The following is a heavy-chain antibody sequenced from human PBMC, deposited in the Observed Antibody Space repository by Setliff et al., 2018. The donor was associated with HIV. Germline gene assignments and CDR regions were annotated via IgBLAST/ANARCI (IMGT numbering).Heavy chain of an antibody. D-gene: IGHD3-3*01. V-gene: IGHV4-59*04. CDR2: IYYSGST. Sequence: SETLSLTCTVSGGSISSYYWSWIRQPPGKGLEWIGSIYYSGSTYYNPSLKSRVTMSVDTSKNQFSLKLNSVTAADTAVYYCGRGSRITIFGVVKGTNWFDPWGQGTLVTVSS. CDR1: GGSISSYY. J-gene: IGHJ5*02. CDR3: GRGSRITIFGVVKGTNWFDP.